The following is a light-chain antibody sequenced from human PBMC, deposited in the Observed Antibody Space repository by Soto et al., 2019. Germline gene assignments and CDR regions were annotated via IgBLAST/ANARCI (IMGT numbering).Light chain of an antibody. V-gene: IGKV1-12*01. J-gene: IGKJ4*01. Sequence: DTRTTQSTPAGSACVGDTVTNIGRASQAVSTWLAWYQQKPGGAPKLLIYAASTLQSGVPARFSGSGSGTDFTLTIRSLQPEDFATYYCQQGASFPRTFGGGTKGDI. CDR3: QQGASFPRT. CDR2: AAS. CDR1: QAVSTW.